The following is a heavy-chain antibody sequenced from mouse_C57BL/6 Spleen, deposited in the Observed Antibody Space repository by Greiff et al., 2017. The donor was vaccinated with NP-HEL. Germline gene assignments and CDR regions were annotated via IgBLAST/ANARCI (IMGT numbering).Heavy chain of an antibody. CDR3: ARGNYGSPDY. V-gene: IGHV5-17*01. CDR2: ISSGSSTI. J-gene: IGHJ2*01. CDR1: GFTFSDYG. D-gene: IGHD1-1*01. Sequence: EVKLMESGGGLVKPGGSLKLSCAASGFTFSDYGMHWVRQAPEKGLEWVAYISSGSSTIYYADTVKGRFTISRDNAKNTLFLQMTSLRSEDTAMYYCARGNYGSPDYWGQGTTLTVSS.